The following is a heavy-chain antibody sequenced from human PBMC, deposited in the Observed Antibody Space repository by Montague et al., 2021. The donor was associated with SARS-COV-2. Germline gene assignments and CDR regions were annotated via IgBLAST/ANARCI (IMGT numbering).Heavy chain of an antibody. D-gene: IGHD6-6*01. CDR2: ISSGSAYI. Sequence: SLRLACAASGFTFSTSSMNWVRQTPGKRPEWVSAISSGSAYIYYSDSVKGRFTISRDDAENSLYLRMTSLRVEDTAVYYCPRDSGEQLVRDWGQGTLVTVST. V-gene: IGHV3-21*01. CDR1: GFTFSTSS. CDR3: PRDSGEQLVRD. J-gene: IGHJ4*02.